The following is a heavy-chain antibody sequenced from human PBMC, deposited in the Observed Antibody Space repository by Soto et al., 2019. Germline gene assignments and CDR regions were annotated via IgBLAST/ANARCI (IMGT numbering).Heavy chain of an antibody. Sequence: GASVKVSCKASGYTFTNNDVSWVRQATGQGLEWMGWVNPGSGDTGYAQKFQGRLTMTRDISIATAYMELNSLTSEDTAIYYCATPPPNWNVPWGQGTLVTVSS. CDR3: ATPPPNWNVP. J-gene: IGHJ5*02. V-gene: IGHV1-8*01. CDR1: GYTFTNND. CDR2: VNPGSGDT.